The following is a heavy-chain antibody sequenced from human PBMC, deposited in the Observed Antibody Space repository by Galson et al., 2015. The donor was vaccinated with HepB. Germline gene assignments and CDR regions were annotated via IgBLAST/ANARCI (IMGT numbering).Heavy chain of an antibody. Sequence: SVKVSCKASGGTFSSYAISWVRQAPGQGLEWMGGIIPILGIANYAQKFQGRVTITADKSTSTAYMELSSLRSEDTAVYYCANEWSQGHWFDPWGQGTLVTVSS. CDR2: IIPILGIA. V-gene: IGHV1-69*10. CDR1: GGTFSSYA. D-gene: IGHD3-3*01. CDR3: ANEWSQGHWFDP. J-gene: IGHJ5*02.